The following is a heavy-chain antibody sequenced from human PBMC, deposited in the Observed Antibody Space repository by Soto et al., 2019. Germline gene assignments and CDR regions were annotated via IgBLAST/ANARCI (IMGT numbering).Heavy chain of an antibody. D-gene: IGHD7-27*01. CDR1: GGSISNVNDC. V-gene: IGHV4-30-4*01. CDR2: IYDGGST. J-gene: IGHJ4*02. Sequence: QVQLQESGPGLVKPSETLSLTCTVSGGSISNVNDCWSWIRQSPDKGLEWIGHIYDGGSTYNNPAPKWRITISVDTSKNQFSLKLSSVRVADTAVYYCASGPSGDKVVYWGQGILVTVSS. CDR3: ASGPSGDKVVY.